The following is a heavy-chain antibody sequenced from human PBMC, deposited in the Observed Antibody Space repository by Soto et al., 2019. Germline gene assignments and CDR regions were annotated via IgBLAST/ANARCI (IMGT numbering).Heavy chain of an antibody. D-gene: IGHD3-10*01. CDR3: ATQWFGVYYGMDV. CDR1: GGSFSGYY. Sequence: SETLSLTCAVYGGSFSGYYWSWIRQPPGKGLEWIGEINHSGSTNYNPSLKSLVTISVDTSKNQFSLKLSSVTAADTAVYYCATQWFGVYYGMDVWGQGTTVTVSS. CDR2: INHSGST. J-gene: IGHJ6*02. V-gene: IGHV4-34*01.